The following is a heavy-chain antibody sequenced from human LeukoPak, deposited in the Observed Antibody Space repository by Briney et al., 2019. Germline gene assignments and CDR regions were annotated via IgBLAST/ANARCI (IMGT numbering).Heavy chain of an antibody. V-gene: IGHV1-69*04. Sequence: VASVKVSCKASGGTFSSYAISWLRQAPGQGLEWMGRIIPILGIANYAQKFQGRVTITADKSTSTAYMELSSLRSEDTAVYYCARVSCSGGSCYSDYYYYGMDVWGQGTTVTVSS. CDR3: ARVSCSGGSCYSDYYYYGMDV. CDR1: GGTFSSYA. J-gene: IGHJ6*02. CDR2: IIPILGIA. D-gene: IGHD2-15*01.